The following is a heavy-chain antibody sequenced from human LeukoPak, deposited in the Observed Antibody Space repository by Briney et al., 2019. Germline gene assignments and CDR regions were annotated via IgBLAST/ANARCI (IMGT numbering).Heavy chain of an antibody. CDR1: GGSFSGYY. D-gene: IGHD6-19*01. CDR3: ASSMAGIDSFDY. V-gene: IGHV4-34*01. CDR2: INHSGST. J-gene: IGHJ4*02. Sequence: SETLSLTCAVYGGSFSGYYWSWIRQPPGKGLEWIGEINHSGSTNYNSSLKSRVTISVDKSKNQFSLKVNSVTAADTAVYYCASSMAGIDSFDYWGQGTLVTVSS.